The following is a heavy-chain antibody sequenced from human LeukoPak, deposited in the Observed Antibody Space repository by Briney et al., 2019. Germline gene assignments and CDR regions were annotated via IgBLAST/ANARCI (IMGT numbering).Heavy chain of an antibody. CDR3: STVVRRSGGSSYNWFDP. V-gene: IGHV1-24*01. J-gene: IGHJ5*02. CDR1: GYTLTELS. CDR2: FYPEDGET. D-gene: IGHD2-15*01. Sequence: ASVQVSCQVCGYTLTELSMHWVRQAPRKGLEWVGGFYPEDGETIYAQKPQGRVTMPEDTSTDTAYMELSSLRSECTAVYCWSTVVRRSGGSSYNWFDPWGQGALVTVSS.